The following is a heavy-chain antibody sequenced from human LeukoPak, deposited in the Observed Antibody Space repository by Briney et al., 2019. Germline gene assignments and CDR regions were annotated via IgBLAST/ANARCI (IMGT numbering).Heavy chain of an antibody. Sequence: ASVKVSCKASGYTFTSYDINWVRQATGQGLEWMGWMNPNSGNTGYAQKFQGRVTMTRNTSISTAYMELSSLRSEDTAVYYCARDRGYCSSTSCYGVDWFDPWGQGTLVTVSS. CDR3: ARDRGYCSSTSCYGVDWFDP. D-gene: IGHD2-2*01. J-gene: IGHJ5*02. V-gene: IGHV1-8*01. CDR2: MNPNSGNT. CDR1: GYTFTSYD.